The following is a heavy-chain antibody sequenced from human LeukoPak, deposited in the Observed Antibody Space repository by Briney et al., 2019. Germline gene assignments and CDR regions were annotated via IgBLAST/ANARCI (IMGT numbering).Heavy chain of an antibody. V-gene: IGHV4-59*01. J-gene: IGHJ4*02. D-gene: IGHD5-18*01. CDR3: ARRGYSYEFDC. CDR2: IYYSGTT. CDR1: GGSIGTYY. Sequence: PSETLSLTCTVSGGSIGTYYWSWIRQPPGKGLEWIGYIYYSGTTNFNPSLKSRVTISVDTSKNQFSLKLSSVTAADTAVYYCARRGYSYEFDCWGQGSLVTVSS.